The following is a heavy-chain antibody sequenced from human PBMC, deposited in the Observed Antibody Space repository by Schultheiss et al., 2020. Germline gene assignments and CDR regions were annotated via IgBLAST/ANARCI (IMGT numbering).Heavy chain of an antibody. CDR1: GFTVSSNY. Sequence: GGSLRLSCAASGFTVSSNYMSWVRQAPGKGLEWVSYISSSGSTIYYADSVKGRFTISRDNAKNSLYLQMNSLRAEDTAVYYCTTWGSSGWYPWYYWGQGTLVTVSS. D-gene: IGHD6-19*01. J-gene: IGHJ4*02. CDR2: ISSSGSTI. V-gene: IGHV3-11*01. CDR3: TTWGSSGWYPWYY.